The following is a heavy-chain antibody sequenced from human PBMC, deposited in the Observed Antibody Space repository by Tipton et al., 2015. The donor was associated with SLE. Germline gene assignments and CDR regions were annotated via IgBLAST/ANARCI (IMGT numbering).Heavy chain of an antibody. Sequence: SLRLSCAASGFTFDDYAMHWVRQAPGKGLEWVSGISWHSVTIGYADSVKGRFTISRDNAKNSLYLQMNSLRPEDMAFYYCAKARASGRLGAFDIWGQGTMVTVSS. CDR3: AKARASGRLGAFDI. CDR2: ISWHSVTI. V-gene: IGHV3-9*03. CDR1: GFTFDDYA. D-gene: IGHD3-10*01. J-gene: IGHJ3*02.